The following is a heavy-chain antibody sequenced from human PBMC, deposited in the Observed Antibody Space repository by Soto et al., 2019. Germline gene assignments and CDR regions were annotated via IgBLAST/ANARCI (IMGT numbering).Heavy chain of an antibody. CDR1: GGSISNYY. CDR3: ARHQGSSWYFDY. V-gene: IGHV4-59*08. J-gene: IGHJ4*02. Sequence: SETLSLTCTVSGGSISNYYWSRIRQPPGKGLEWIGYIFYSGTTNYNPSLKSRVTISLDTSKNQFSLRLTSVTAADTAVYFCARHQGSSWYFDYWGQGTLVTVSS. CDR2: IFYSGTT. D-gene: IGHD6-13*01.